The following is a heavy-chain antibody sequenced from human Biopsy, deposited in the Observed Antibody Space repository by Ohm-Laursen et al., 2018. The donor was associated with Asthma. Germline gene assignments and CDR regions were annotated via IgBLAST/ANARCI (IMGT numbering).Heavy chain of an antibody. V-gene: IGHV3-30*03. J-gene: IGHJ3*02. CDR3: ARESGQDSGGTGAFDM. CDR1: GFVFSQCG. D-gene: IGHD4-23*01. Sequence: SLRLSCAASGFVFSQCGMHWVRQGPGKGLEWVALVSSDGHNKYYKDSVKGRFTISRDNSKLRLYLEINSLRVEDSAVYYCARESGQDSGGTGAFDMWGQGIMVAVSS. CDR2: VSSDGHNK.